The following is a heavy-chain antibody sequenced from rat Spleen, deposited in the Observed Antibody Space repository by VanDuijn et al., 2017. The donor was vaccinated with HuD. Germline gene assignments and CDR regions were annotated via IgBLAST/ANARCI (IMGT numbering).Heavy chain of an antibody. CDR3: TTDLWYNSGPFDY. J-gene: IGHJ2*01. D-gene: IGHD4-3*01. CDR2: ISYDGSRP. CDR1: GFTFSNYD. V-gene: IGHV5-20*01. Sequence: EVQLVESGGGLVQPGRSMKLSCAASGFTFSNYDMAWVRQAPTKGLAWVASISYDGSRPYYPDSVKGRFTISRDNAKSNLYLQMDSLRSEDTATYYCTTDLWYNSGPFDYWGQGVMVTVSS.